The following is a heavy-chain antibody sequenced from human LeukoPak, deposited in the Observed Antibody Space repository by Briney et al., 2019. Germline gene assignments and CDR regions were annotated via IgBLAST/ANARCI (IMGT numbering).Heavy chain of an antibody. D-gene: IGHD1-26*01. CDR2: INAGNGNT. V-gene: IGHV1-3*03. CDR3: ARGIVGATLSFDY. J-gene: IGHJ4*02. Sequence: ASVKVSCKASGYTFTSSATHWVRQAPGQRLEWMGWINAGNGNTKYSQEFQGRVTITRDTSASTAYMELSSLRSEDMAVYYCARGIVGATLSFDYWGQGTLVTVSS. CDR1: GYTFTSSA.